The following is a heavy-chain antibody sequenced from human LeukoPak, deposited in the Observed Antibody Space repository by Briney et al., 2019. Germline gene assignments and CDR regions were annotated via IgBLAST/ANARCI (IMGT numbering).Heavy chain of an antibody. CDR2: VTSSGGYT. J-gene: IGHJ4*02. V-gene: IGHV3-11*06. CDR1: GFTFSDYD. Sequence: GGSLRLSCAASGFTFSDYDMSWIRQAPGKGLEWVSYVTSSGGYTNYADSVRGRFTFSRDNVKNSLFLQMNSLRAEDTAIYYCARDPRIYCTNGICRDDYFDNWGQGTLVTVSS. D-gene: IGHD2-8*01. CDR3: ARDPRIYCTNGICRDDYFDN.